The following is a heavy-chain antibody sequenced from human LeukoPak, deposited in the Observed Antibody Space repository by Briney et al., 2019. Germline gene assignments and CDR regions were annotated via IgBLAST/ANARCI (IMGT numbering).Heavy chain of an antibody. CDR1: GGSISSSSYY. J-gene: IGHJ4*02. CDR3: ASGHYADYYFDY. D-gene: IGHD4-17*01. V-gene: IGHV4-61*05. CDR2: IYYRGGT. Sequence: SEPLSLTCTVSGGSISSSSYYWGWIRQPPGKGLEWIGYIYYRGGTNYHPSLKSRVAISVDTSKNQFSLKVSSVSAADTAVYYCASGHYADYYFDYWGQGTLVTVSS.